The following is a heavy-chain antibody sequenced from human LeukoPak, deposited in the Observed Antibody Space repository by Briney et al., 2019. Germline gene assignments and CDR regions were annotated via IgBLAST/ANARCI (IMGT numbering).Heavy chain of an antibody. CDR3: ASGRGNGYSSGWYRFHFGY. D-gene: IGHD6-19*01. CDR2: INHSGST. Sequence: SETLSLTCAVYGGTFSGYYWSWIRQPPGKGLEWIGEINHSGSTNYNPSLKSRVTISVDTSKNQFSLKLSSVTAADTPVYYCASGRGNGYSSGWYRFHFGYWGQGTLVSVSS. V-gene: IGHV4-34*01. CDR1: GGTFSGYY. J-gene: IGHJ4*02.